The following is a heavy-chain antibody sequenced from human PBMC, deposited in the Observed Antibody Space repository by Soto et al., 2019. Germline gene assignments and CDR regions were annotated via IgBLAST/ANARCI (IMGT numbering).Heavy chain of an antibody. Sequence: GGSLRLSCAASGFPFRSYGMHWVRQAPGKGLEWVAVTSYDGNYIYYGESVKGRFTISRDNSKNTLYLQMINLRTEDTAVYYCAKYFSPEISTPSHWGQGTLVTVSS. J-gene: IGHJ4*02. CDR2: TSYDGNYI. CDR1: GFPFRSYG. CDR3: AKYFSPEISTPSH. D-gene: IGHD3-9*01. V-gene: IGHV3-30*18.